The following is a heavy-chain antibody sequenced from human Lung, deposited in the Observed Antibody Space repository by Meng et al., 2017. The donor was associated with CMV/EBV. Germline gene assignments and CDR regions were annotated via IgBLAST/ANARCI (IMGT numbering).Heavy chain of an antibody. Sequence: SXXVSXKASGYTFSYYDIIWVRQASGQGLEWVGWMNPNRGNTAYAQKFQGRVTMTRDTSTSIAYMELSSLRSGDTAVYYCARGQVQCSTINCHDYRFSGMDVWGQGTXVTCSS. J-gene: IGHJ6*02. CDR3: ARGQVQCSTINCHDYRFSGMDV. V-gene: IGHV1-8*01. D-gene: IGHD2/OR15-2a*01. CDR1: GYTFSYYD. CDR2: MNPNRGNT.